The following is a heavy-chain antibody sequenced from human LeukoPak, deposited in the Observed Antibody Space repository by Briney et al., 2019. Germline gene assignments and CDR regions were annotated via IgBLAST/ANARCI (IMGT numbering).Heavy chain of an antibody. Sequence: GGSLRVSCAASGFTFSSYAMSWVRQAPGKGLEWVSAISGSGGSTYYADSVKGRFTISRDNSKNTLYLQMNSLRAEDTAVYYCAKDLDDSSGYADYWGQGTLVTVSS. CDR1: GFTFSSYA. J-gene: IGHJ4*02. CDR3: AKDLDDSSGYADY. CDR2: ISGSGGST. V-gene: IGHV3-23*01. D-gene: IGHD3-22*01.